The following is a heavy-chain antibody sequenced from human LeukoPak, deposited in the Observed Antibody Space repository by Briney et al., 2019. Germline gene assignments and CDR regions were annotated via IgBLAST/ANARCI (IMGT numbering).Heavy chain of an antibody. Sequence: ASVKVSCKASGYTFLSYGIIWVRQAPGQGLEWMGWISAYNGDTNYAQKLQARVTMTTDTSTSTAYMELRSLRSDDTAVYYCARDGRGSRSSWFDPWGQGTLVIVSS. V-gene: IGHV1-18*01. D-gene: IGHD3-10*01. CDR2: ISAYNGDT. CDR1: GYTFLSYG. CDR3: ARDGRGSRSSWFDP. J-gene: IGHJ5*02.